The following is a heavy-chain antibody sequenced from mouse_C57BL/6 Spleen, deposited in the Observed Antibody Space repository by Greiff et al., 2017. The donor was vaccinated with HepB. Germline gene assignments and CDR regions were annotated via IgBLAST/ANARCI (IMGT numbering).Heavy chain of an antibody. J-gene: IGHJ2*01. V-gene: IGHV1-50*01. D-gene: IGHD2-5*01. CDR3: AREDSNYPGVYFDY. CDR1: GYTFTSYW. CDR2: IDPSDSYT. Sequence: QVQLQQPGAELVKPGASVKLSCKASGYTFTSYWMQWVKQRPGQGLEWIGEIDPSDSYTNYNQKFKGKATLTVDTSSSTAYMQLSSLTSEDSAVYYCAREDSNYPGVYFDYWGQGTTLTVSS.